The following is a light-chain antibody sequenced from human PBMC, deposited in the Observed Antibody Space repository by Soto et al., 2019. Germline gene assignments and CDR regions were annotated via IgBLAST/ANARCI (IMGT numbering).Light chain of an antibody. CDR2: AAS. CDR1: QSIFSSY. V-gene: IGKV1-9*01. CDR3: QQLNSYLSIT. Sequence: LTQSPGTLSLSPGESATLSCRASQSIFSSYLAWYQQKPGKAPKLLIYAASTLESGVPSRFSGSGSGTEFTLTINSLQPEDFATYYCQQLNSYLSITFGQGTRLEFK. J-gene: IGKJ5*01.